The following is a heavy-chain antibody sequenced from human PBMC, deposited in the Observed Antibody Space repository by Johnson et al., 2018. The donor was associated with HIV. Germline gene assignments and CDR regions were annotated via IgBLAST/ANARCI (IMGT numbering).Heavy chain of an antibody. CDR3: AKGGYSGSYFGFDI. CDR1: GFTFSNHA. V-gene: IGHV3-30*04. J-gene: IGHJ3*02. Sequence: QVQLVESGGGVVQPGRSLRLSCAASGFTFSNHALHWVRQAPGKGLEWVASISYDGSYKYYADSVKGRFTISRDDSKNTLYLQMNSLSAEDTALYYCAKGGYSGSYFGFDIWGQGTLVTVSS. D-gene: IGHD1-26*01. CDR2: ISYDGSYK.